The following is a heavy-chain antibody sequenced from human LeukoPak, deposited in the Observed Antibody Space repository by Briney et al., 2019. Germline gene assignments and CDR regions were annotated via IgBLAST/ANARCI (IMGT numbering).Heavy chain of an antibody. V-gene: IGHV3-30-3*01. J-gene: IGHJ4*02. CDR2: ISYDGSNK. CDR3: AREPEASLDY. Sequence: GGSLRLSCAASGFTFSSYAMHWVRQAPGKGLEWVAVISYDGSNKYYADSVKGRFTISRDNSKNTLYLQMNSLRTEDTAVYYCAREPEASLDYWGQGTLVTVSS. CDR1: GFTFSSYA. D-gene: IGHD1-14*01.